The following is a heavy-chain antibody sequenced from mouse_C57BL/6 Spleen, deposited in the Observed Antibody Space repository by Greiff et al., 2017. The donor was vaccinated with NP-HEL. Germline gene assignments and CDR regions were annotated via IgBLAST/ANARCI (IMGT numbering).Heavy chain of an antibody. J-gene: IGHJ4*01. V-gene: IGHV3-6*01. CDR2: ISYDGSN. CDR3: ARLGTTDY. Sequence: EVKLQESGPGLVKPSQSLSLTCSVTGYSITSGYYWNWIRQFPGNKLEWMGYISYDGSNNYNPSLKNRISITRDTSKNQFFLKLNSVTTEDTATYYCARLGTTDYWGQGTSVTVSS. CDR1: GYSITSGYY.